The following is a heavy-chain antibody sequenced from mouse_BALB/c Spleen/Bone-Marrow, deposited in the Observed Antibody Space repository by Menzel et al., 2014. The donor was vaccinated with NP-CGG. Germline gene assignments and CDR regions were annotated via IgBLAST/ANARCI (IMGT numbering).Heavy chain of an antibody. CDR1: GFNIKDTY. Sequence: EVKLEESGAELVKPGASVKLSCTAPGFNIKDTYMHWVKQRPEQGLEWIGRIDPANGNTKYDPKFQGKATITADTSSNTAYLQLSSLTSEDTAVYYCARGSVGIAYWGQGTQVAVNA. D-gene: IGHD3-1*01. CDR3: ARGSVGIAY. J-gene: IGHJ3*01. V-gene: IGHV14-3*02. CDR2: IDPANGNT.